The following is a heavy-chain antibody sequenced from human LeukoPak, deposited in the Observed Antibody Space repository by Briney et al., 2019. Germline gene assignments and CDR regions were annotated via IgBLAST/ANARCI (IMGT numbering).Heavy chain of an antibody. Sequence: SQTLSLTCTVSGGSISSGDYYWSWIRQPPGKGLEWIGYIYYSGSTYYNPSLKSRVTISVDMSKNQFSLKLSSVTAADAAVYYCARGGTHITIFGVVINDFDYWGQGTLVTVSS. CDR2: IYYSGST. D-gene: IGHD3-3*01. V-gene: IGHV4-30-4*08. CDR3: ARGGTHITIFGVVINDFDY. J-gene: IGHJ4*02. CDR1: GGSISSGDYY.